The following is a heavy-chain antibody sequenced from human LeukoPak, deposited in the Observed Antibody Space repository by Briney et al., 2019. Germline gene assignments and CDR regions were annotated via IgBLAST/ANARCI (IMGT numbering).Heavy chain of an antibody. J-gene: IGHJ4*02. Sequence: GGSLRLSCAASGFTFSSYAMSWVRQAPGKGLEWVSAISGSGGSTYYADSVKGRFTISRANSKNTLYLQMNSLRAGDTAVYYCAKDLSYYDSSGRPFDYWGQGTLVTVSS. D-gene: IGHD3-22*01. CDR3: AKDLSYYDSSGRPFDY. CDR1: GFTFSSYA. CDR2: ISGSGGST. V-gene: IGHV3-23*01.